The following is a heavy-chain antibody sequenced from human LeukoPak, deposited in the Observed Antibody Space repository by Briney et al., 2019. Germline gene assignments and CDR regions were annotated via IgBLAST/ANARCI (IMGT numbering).Heavy chain of an antibody. CDR1: GGSISSYY. J-gene: IGHJ4*02. CDR2: VYYSGTA. V-gene: IGHV4-59*01. D-gene: IGHD1-26*01. CDR3: ARSLYGGSFYYFVW. Sequence: SETLSLTCTVSGGSISSYYWSWIRQPPGKGLEWLGYVYYSGTANYNPSLKSRVVISVDTSKNQFSLKLTSVTAADTAVYYCARSLYGGSFYYFVWWGEGRLVTVSS.